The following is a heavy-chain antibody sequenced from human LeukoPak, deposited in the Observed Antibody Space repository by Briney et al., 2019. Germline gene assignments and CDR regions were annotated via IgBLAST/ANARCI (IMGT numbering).Heavy chain of an antibody. D-gene: IGHD3-3*01. V-gene: IGHV3-23*01. J-gene: IGHJ4*02. CDR2: ISGSGGST. CDR3: AKGSAYADF. CDR1: GFTFSSYV. Sequence: GGSLRLSCAASGFTFSSYVMSWVRQAPGKGLEWVSTISGSGGSTYYADSVKGRFTISRGNPKNTLSLQMYSLRAEDTAVYYCAKGSAYADFWGQGTLVTVSS.